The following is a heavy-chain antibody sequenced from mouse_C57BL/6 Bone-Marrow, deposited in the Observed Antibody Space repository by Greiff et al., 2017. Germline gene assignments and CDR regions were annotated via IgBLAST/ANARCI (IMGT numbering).Heavy chain of an antibody. Sequence: EVMLVESGGGLVKPGGSLKLSCAASGFTFSSYTMSWVRQTPEKRLEWVATISGGGGNTYYPDSVKGRFTISRDNAKNTLYLQMSSLRSEDTALYYCARHKTTVVALDYWGQGTTLTVSS. J-gene: IGHJ2*01. V-gene: IGHV5-9*01. CDR2: ISGGGGNT. CDR1: GFTFSSYT. CDR3: ARHKTTVVALDY. D-gene: IGHD1-1*01.